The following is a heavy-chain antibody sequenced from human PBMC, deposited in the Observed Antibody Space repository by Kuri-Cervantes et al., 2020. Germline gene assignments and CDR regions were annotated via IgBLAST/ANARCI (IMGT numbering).Heavy chain of an antibody. CDR1: GFTFSSYA. D-gene: IGHD3-22*01. CDR3: ARASPVNYYYYGMDV. V-gene: IGHV3-30-3*01. Sequence: LSLTCAASGFTFSSYAMHWVRQAPGKGLEWVAVISYDGSNKYYADSVKGRFTISRDNSKNTLYPQMNSLRAEDTAVYYCARASPVNYYYYGMDVWGQGTTVTVSS. J-gene: IGHJ6*02. CDR2: ISYDGSNK.